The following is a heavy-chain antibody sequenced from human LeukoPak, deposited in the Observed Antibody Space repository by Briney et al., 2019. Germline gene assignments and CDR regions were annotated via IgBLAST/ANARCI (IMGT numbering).Heavy chain of an antibody. CDR1: GGTFSSYA. J-gene: IGHJ6*03. Sequence: ASVKVSCKASGGTFSSYAISWVRQAPGQGLEWMGGIIPIFGTANYAQKFQGRVTITADESTSTAYMELSSLRSEDTAVYYCARGGVTGTTRLRKTMDVWGKGTTVTVSS. CDR2: IIPIFGTA. D-gene: IGHD1-7*01. CDR3: ARGGVTGTTRLRKTMDV. V-gene: IGHV1-69*13.